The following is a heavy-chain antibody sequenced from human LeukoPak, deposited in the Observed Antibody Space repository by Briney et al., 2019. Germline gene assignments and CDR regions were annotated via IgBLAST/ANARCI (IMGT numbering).Heavy chain of an antibody. Sequence: PSETLSLTCAVYGGSFSGYYWSWIRQPPGKGLEWIGEINHSGSTNYNPSLKSRVTISVDTSKNQFSLKLSSVTAADTAGYYCVRHSHDYGPSGAFDIWGQGTMVTVSS. CDR2: INHSGST. J-gene: IGHJ3*02. CDR1: GGSFSGYY. CDR3: VRHSHDYGPSGAFDI. V-gene: IGHV4-34*01. D-gene: IGHD4-17*01.